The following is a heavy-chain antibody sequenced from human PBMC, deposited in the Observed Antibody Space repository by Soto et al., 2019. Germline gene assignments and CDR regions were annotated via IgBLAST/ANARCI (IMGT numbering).Heavy chain of an antibody. V-gene: IGHV3-33*01. CDR3: ARVRMGYCSRTSCYGGYYYDYGMDV. Sequence: PGGSLRLSCAASGFTFSTYGMHWVRQAPGKGLERVAVIWSDGSNKYYVDSVKGRFTISRDNSKNTLDLQMNSLRAEDTAVYYCARVRMGYCSRTSCYGGYYYDYGMDVWGQGTTVTVSS. D-gene: IGHD2-2*01. CDR2: IWSDGSNK. CDR1: GFTFSTYG. J-gene: IGHJ6*02.